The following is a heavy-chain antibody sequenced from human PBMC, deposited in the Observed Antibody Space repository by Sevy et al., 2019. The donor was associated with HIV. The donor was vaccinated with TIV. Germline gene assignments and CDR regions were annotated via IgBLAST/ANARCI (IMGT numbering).Heavy chain of an antibody. D-gene: IGHD3-10*01. CDR2: IYYSGST. CDR3: AGGGGPRSPPTS. Sequence: SETLSLTYTVSGGSIRSYYWSWNRQPPGKGLEWIGYIYYSGSTNYNPTLKSRVTISADTSKKQFSLKLSSVTAADTAVYYCAGGGGPRSPPTSWGQGTLVTVSS. CDR1: GGSIRSYY. J-gene: IGHJ4*02. V-gene: IGHV4-59*13.